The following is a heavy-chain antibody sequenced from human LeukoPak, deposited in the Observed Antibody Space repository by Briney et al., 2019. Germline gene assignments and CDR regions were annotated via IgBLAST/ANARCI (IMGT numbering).Heavy chain of an antibody. J-gene: IGHJ4*02. V-gene: IGHV3-9*01. Sequence: PGRSLRLFCAASGFTFDDYAMHWVRQAPGKGLEWVSGIGWNSGGIVYADSVKGRFTISRDNAKNSLYLQMNSLGAEDTAFYYCVKVTAAGFVDHWGQGTLVTVSS. CDR1: GFTFDDYA. CDR2: IGWNSGGI. D-gene: IGHD6-13*01. CDR3: VKVTAAGFVDH.